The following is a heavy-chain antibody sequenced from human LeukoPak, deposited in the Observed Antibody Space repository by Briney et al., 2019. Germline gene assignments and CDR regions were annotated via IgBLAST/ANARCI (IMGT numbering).Heavy chain of an antibody. CDR2: ISGDGLAT. Sequence: GGSLRLSCAASGFIVSTKYMTWVRQAPGKGLEWVSLISGDGLATHYGDSVRGRFTISRNNSKNSLYLQMNGLRTEDTAFYYCAKGLNGVSFSFDYWGRGTLVTVSS. D-gene: IGHD2-8*01. CDR3: AKGLNGVSFSFDY. J-gene: IGHJ4*02. V-gene: IGHV3-43*02. CDR1: GFIVSTKY.